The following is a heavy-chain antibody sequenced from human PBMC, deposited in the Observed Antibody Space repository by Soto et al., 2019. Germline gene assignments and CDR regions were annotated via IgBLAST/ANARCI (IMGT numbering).Heavy chain of an antibody. CDR3: AKDWYYYDFADRYYGMDV. CDR2: ISAYNNNT. V-gene: IGHV1-18*01. J-gene: IGHJ6*02. D-gene: IGHD3-3*01. Sequence: ASVKVSCKASGYTCTSYGMSWVRQAIGQGLEWMEPISAYNNNTNYAQKLHSRDTITTDTTTSTDYMELRSLKTDVTDVDYCAKDWYYYDFADRYYGMDVWGQGTTVTVSS. CDR1: GYTCTSYG.